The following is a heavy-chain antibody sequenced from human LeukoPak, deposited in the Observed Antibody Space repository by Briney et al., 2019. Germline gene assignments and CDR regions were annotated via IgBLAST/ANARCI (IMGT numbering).Heavy chain of an antibody. Sequence: SETLSLTCTVSGGSITTYYWSRIRQPPGKGLEWIGYIYYSGSAKYNPSLKSRVTISLDTSKNQFSLKLSSVTAADTAVYFCASTSLHGHSTYWGQGTLVTVSS. D-gene: IGHD5-24*01. CDR1: GGSITTYY. V-gene: IGHV4-59*01. CDR3: ASTSLHGHSTY. CDR2: IYYSGSA. J-gene: IGHJ4*02.